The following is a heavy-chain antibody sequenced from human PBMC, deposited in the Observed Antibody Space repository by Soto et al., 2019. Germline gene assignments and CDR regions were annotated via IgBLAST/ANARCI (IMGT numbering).Heavy chain of an antibody. CDR1: GYSLTSYW. V-gene: IGHV5-10-1*01. J-gene: IGHJ3*02. Sequence: GESLKSSFQGSGYSLTSYWLRWVRQIPGKVRDLMVRIDPSESYTNYSPSFQGHVTISADKSISTAYLQWSSLKASDTAMYYSAMHATRSFDMWGQGTMVNVSS. CDR3: AMHATRSFDM. CDR2: IDPSESYT. D-gene: IGHD2-2*01.